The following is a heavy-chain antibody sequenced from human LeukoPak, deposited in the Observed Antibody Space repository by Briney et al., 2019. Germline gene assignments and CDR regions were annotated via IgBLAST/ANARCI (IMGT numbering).Heavy chain of an antibody. V-gene: IGHV3-11*03. D-gene: IGHD6-19*01. CDR2: ITTSSSYT. CDR3: ATASSGWYY. J-gene: IGHJ4*02. CDR1: GFSISDYY. Sequence: GGSLRLSCAASGFSISDYYMSWIRQAPGKGLEWVSYITTSSSYTNYADSVKGRFTISRDNAKNSLYLQMNSLRAEDTAVYYCATASSGWYYWGQGTLVTVSS.